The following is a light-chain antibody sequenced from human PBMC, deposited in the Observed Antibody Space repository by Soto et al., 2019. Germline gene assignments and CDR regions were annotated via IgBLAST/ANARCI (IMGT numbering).Light chain of an antibody. CDR2: DAS. V-gene: IGKV3-11*01. CDR1: QSVSSY. J-gene: IGKJ5*01. CDR3: QQPSNWPPIT. Sequence: EVGLTQSPATLSLSPGERATLSCRASQSVSSYLAWYQQQPGQAPRLLIYDASNRATGIPARFSGSGSGTDFPLTISSLEPEDFAVYSCQQPSNWPPITFGQGTRLEIK.